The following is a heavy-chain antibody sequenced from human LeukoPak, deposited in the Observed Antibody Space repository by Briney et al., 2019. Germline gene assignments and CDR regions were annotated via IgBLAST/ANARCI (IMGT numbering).Heavy chain of an antibody. CDR1: DFTVSSIY. CDR3: ARAGTKYGSGSYYHPYY. J-gene: IGHJ4*02. D-gene: IGHD3-10*01. Sequence: SGGSLRLSCAASDFTVSSIYMSWVRQAPGKGLEWVSVIYSGGSTYYADSVKGRFTISRDNSKNTLYLQMNSLRAEDTAVYYCARAGTKYGSGSYYHPYYWGQGTLVTVSS. V-gene: IGHV3-66*02. CDR2: IYSGGST.